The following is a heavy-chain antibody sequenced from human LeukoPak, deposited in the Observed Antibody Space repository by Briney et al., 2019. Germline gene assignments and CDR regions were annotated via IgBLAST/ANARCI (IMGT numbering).Heavy chain of an antibody. J-gene: IGHJ4*02. V-gene: IGHV3-23*01. Sequence: PGGSLRLSCAASGFTFSDYYMSWIRQAPGKGLEWVSGISGSGGSTYYADSVKGRFTISRDNSKNTLYLQMNSLSAEDTAVYYCAKVGSGWYYFDYWGQGTLVTVSS. CDR2: ISGSGGST. CDR3: AKVGSGWYYFDY. D-gene: IGHD6-19*01. CDR1: GFTFSDYY.